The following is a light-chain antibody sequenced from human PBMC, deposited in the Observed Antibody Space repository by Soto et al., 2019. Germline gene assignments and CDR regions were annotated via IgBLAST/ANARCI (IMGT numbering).Light chain of an antibody. CDR3: QTWGTGIWV. V-gene: IGLV4-69*01. CDR2: GNSDGSH. Sequence: QSVLTQSPAASASLGASVKRTCYLSRWHSDYAIAWHQHLPETRPRYLVQGNSDGSHRKGDGLPDRFSGASSGAERFLTLSSLTSEDEADYYCQTWGTGIWVFGGGTKLPV. CDR1: RWHSDYA. J-gene: IGLJ3*02.